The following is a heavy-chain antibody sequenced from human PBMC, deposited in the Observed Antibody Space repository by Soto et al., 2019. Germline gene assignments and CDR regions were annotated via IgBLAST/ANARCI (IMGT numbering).Heavy chain of an antibody. CDR2: ISSSSSTT. Sequence: GGSLRLSCTAYGFNYKNYVMSWVRQAPGKGLEWVSYISSSSSTTYYADSVKGRFTISRDNAKNSLYLQMNSLRDEDTAVYYCARDQGGTVSDYYYYGMDVWGQGTTVTVSS. D-gene: IGHD4-4*01. J-gene: IGHJ6*02. CDR3: ARDQGGTVSDYYYYGMDV. V-gene: IGHV3-48*02. CDR1: GFNYKNYV.